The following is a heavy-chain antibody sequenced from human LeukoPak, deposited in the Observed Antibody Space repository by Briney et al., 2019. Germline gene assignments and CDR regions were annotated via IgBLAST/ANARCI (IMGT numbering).Heavy chain of an antibody. V-gene: IGHV3-30*18. Sequence: PGGSLRLSCAASGFTFSSYGMHWVRQAPGKGLEWVAVISYDGSNKYYADSVKGRFTISRDNSKNTLYLQMNSLRAEDTAVHYCAKPGTTGTTLDYWGQGTLVTVSS. CDR3: AKPGTTGTTLDY. J-gene: IGHJ4*02. D-gene: IGHD1-1*01. CDR2: ISYDGSNK. CDR1: GFTFSSYG.